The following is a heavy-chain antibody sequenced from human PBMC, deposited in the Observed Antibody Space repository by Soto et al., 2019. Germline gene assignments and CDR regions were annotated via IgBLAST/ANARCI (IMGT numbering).Heavy chain of an antibody. D-gene: IGHD5-18*01. CDR2: IIPMFGTA. Sequence: QVQLVQSGAEVKQPGSSVKVSCKASGGTFSSYAISWVRQAPGQGLEWMGGIIPMFGTADHTQKFQGRVTITAVESTTTAYMELSSLRSEDTAIYYCARGYSYGNNFYYYHGMEVWGQGTTVTVSS. CDR3: ARGYSYGNNFYYYHGMEV. V-gene: IGHV1-69*01. J-gene: IGHJ6*02. CDR1: GGTFSSYA.